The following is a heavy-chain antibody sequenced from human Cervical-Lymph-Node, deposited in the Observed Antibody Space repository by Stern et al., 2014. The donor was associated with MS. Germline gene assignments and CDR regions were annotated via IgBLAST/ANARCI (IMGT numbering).Heavy chain of an antibody. V-gene: IGHV4-38-2*02. D-gene: IGHD3-16*02. CDR1: GYSISSYYY. CDR2: INHSGTT. J-gene: IGHJ2*01. CDR3: ARVRTGFADYVIHFDL. Sequence: QVQLQESGPGLVKPSETLSLTCSVSGYSISSYYYWGWIRQPPGKGLEWIGSINHSGTTYYNPSLKSRVTMSVDMSKSQFSLKLSSVTAAETAVYYCARVRTGFADYVIHFDLWGRGTLVTVSS.